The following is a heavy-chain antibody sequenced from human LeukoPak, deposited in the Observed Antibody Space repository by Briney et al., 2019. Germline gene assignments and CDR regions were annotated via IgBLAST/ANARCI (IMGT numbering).Heavy chain of an antibody. CDR1: GFTFSTYG. CDR2: ISGRGGST. J-gene: IGHJ4*02. Sequence: PGGSLRLSCAASGFTFSTYGMSGVRQAPGKGLEGVSAISGRGGSTYYADSVQGRFPFSRDNSKNTLYLQMNSLRAEDTAVYYCARGTVAGPTDYWGQGTLVTVSS. V-gene: IGHV3-23*01. CDR3: ARGTVAGPTDY. D-gene: IGHD6-19*01.